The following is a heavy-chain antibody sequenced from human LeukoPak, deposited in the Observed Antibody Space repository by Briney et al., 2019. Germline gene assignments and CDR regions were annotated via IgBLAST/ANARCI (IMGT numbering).Heavy chain of an antibody. V-gene: IGHV4-38-2*02. Sequence: SETQSLTCTVSGYSISSGYDWGWIRQPPGKGLEWIESIYHSGSTYYNPSLKSRVTISVDTSKIQFSLKLSSVTAAYTGVYYCARVLFRGGSWFDPWGQGTLVTVSS. CDR2: IYHSGST. J-gene: IGHJ5*02. D-gene: IGHD4-23*01. CDR1: GYSISSGYD. CDR3: ARVLFRGGSWFDP.